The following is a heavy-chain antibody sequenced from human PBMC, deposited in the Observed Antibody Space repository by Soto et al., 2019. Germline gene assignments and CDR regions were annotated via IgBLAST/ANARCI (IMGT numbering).Heavy chain of an antibody. CDR1: GGSISGSSYY. CDR3: ARDVLRYFDWLLSPAP. V-gene: IGHV4-39*01. CDR2: IYYSGST. D-gene: IGHD3-9*01. J-gene: IGHJ5*02. Sequence: SETLSLTCTVSGGSISGSSYYWGWIRQPPGKGLEWIGSIYYSGSTYYNPSLKSRVTISVDTSKNQFSLKLSSVTAADTAVYYCARDVLRYFDWLLSPAPWGQGTLVTVSS.